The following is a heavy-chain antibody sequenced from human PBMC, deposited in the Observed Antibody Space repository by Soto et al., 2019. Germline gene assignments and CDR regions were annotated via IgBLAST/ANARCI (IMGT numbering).Heavy chain of an antibody. CDR2: IWYDGSNK. J-gene: IGHJ4*02. Sequence: GGSLRLSCAASGFTFSSYGMHWVRQAPGKGLEWVAVIWYDGSNKYYADSVKGRFTISRDNSKNTLYLQMNSLRAEDTAVYYCARDLYSSGCVDYWGQGTLVTVSS. CDR3: ARDLYSSGCVDY. CDR1: GFTFSSYG. D-gene: IGHD6-19*01. V-gene: IGHV3-33*01.